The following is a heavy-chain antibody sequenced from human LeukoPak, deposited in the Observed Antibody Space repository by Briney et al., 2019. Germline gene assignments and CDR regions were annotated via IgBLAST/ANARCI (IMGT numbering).Heavy chain of an antibody. J-gene: IGHJ4*02. CDR1: GXTFSNAW. Sequence: PGGSLRLSCAASGXTFSNAWMTWARQAPGKGLEWVGRIKSKAHGGTTDYAAPVTGRFTISRDDSKNTLYLQMNSLKTEDTAMYFCTTQVRGVTFDYWGQGTLVTVSS. V-gene: IGHV3-15*05. D-gene: IGHD3-10*01. CDR2: IKSKAHGGTT. CDR3: TTQVRGVTFDY.